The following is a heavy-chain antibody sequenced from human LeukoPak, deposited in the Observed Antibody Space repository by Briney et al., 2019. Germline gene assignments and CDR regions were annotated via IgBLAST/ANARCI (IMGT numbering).Heavy chain of an antibody. Sequence: GGSLRLSCVASEFTFSSSAMHWVRQAPGKGLEWVAVILHDGRNKYYTDSVKGRFTTSRDNSKSTLYLQMNSLRPEDTAVYYCAREPSGSPSYDAFDTWGQGTMVTVSS. D-gene: IGHD1-26*01. CDR2: ILHDGRNK. V-gene: IGHV3-30*03. J-gene: IGHJ3*02. CDR3: AREPSGSPSYDAFDT. CDR1: EFTFSSSA.